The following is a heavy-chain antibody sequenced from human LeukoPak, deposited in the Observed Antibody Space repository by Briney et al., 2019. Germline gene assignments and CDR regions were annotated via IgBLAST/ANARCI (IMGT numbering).Heavy chain of an antibody. D-gene: IGHD2-21*01. V-gene: IGHV3-33*01. CDR3: ARGTGPRKCGNCYFDY. Sequence: TGGSLRLSCAASGFTFSSYGMHWVRQAPGKGLEWVAVIWYDGSNKYYADSVKGRFTISRDNSKNTLYLQMNSLRAEDTAVYYCARGTGPRKCGNCYFDYWGQGTLVTVSS. CDR2: IWYDGSNK. CDR1: GFTFSSYG. J-gene: IGHJ4*02.